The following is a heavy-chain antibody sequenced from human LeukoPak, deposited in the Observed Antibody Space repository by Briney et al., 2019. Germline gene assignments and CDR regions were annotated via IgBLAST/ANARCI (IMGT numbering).Heavy chain of an antibody. CDR3: ARGPGYGDYVAYYYGMDV. CDR2: IYHSGST. D-gene: IGHD4-17*01. CDR1: GGSISRGGYS. Sequence: PSETLSLTCAVSGGSISRGGYSWSWIRQPPGKGLEWIGYIYHSGSTYYNPSLKSRVTISVDRSKNQFSLKLSSVIAADTAVYYCARGPGYGDYVAYYYGMDVWGQGTTVTVSS. V-gene: IGHV4-30-2*01. J-gene: IGHJ6*02.